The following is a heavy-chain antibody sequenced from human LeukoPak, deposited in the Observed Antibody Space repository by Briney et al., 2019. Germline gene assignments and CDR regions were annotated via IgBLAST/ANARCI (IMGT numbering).Heavy chain of an antibody. J-gene: IGHJ5*02. V-gene: IGHV4-59*08. Sequence: SETLSLTCTVSGGFISSYYWSWIRQPPGKGLEWIGYIYYSGSTNYNPSLKSRVTISVDTSKNQFSLKLSSVTAADTAVYYCARWHGSGGGWFDPWGQGTLVTVSS. CDR3: ARWHGSGGGWFDP. CDR1: GGFISSYY. CDR2: IYYSGST. D-gene: IGHD3-10*01.